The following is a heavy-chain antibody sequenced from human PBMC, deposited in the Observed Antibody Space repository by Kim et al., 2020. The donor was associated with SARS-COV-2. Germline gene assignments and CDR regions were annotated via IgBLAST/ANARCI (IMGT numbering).Heavy chain of an antibody. CDR3: ARDGFGGDGYNWPRYYYYYYGMDV. CDR2: ISSSSSYI. CDR1: GFTFSSYS. J-gene: IGHJ6*02. D-gene: IGHD5-12*01. Sequence: GGSLRLSCAASGFTFSSYSMNWVRQAPGKGLEWVSSISSSSSYIYYADSVKGRFTISRDNAKNSLYLQMNSLRAEDTAVYYCARDGFGGDGYNWPRYYYYYYGMDVWGQGTTVTVSS. V-gene: IGHV3-21*01.